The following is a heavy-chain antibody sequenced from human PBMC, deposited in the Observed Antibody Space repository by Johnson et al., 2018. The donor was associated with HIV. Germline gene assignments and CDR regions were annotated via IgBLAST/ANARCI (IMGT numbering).Heavy chain of an antibody. CDR2: MSYDGINK. CDR1: GFTFSSNP. V-gene: IGHV3-30-3*01. J-gene: IGHJ3*02. D-gene: IGHD6-6*01. CDR3: ARDSSNSFRFEMYAFDI. Sequence: QVQLVESGVGVVQPGRSLRLSCAASGFTFSSNPMYWVRQAPGKGLEWVAVMSYDGINKYYADSVKGRFTISRDNSKNTLYLQMNSLRPEDTAVYYCARDSSNSFRFEMYAFDIWGQGTMVTVSS.